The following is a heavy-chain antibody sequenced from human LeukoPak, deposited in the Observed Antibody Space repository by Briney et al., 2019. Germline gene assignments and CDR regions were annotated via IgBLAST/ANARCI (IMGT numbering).Heavy chain of an antibody. CDR3: ARVAYHDFWSGYYPRYYYYGMDV. V-gene: IGHV3-74*01. Sequence: PGGSLRLSCAASGFTFSSYWMHWVRQAPGKGLVWVSRINSDGSSTSYADSVKGRFTISRDNAKNTLYLQMNSLRAEDTAVYYCARVAYHDFWSGYYPRYYYYGMDVWGQGTTVTVSS. J-gene: IGHJ6*02. CDR2: INSDGSST. CDR1: GFTFSSYW. D-gene: IGHD3-3*01.